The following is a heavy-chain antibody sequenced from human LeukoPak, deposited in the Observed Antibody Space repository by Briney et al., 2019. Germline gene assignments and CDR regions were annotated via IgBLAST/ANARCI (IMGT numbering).Heavy chain of an antibody. CDR1: GYTFTGYY. J-gene: IGHJ6*02. Sequence: AASVKVSCKASGYTFTGYYMHWVRQAPGQGLEWMGWINPNSGGTNYAQKFQARVTMTRDTSISTAYTELSRLRSDDTAVYYCARDLNYYDSSGYYRFYYYYGMDVWGQGTTVTVSS. CDR3: ARDLNYYDSSGYYRFYYYYGMDV. CDR2: INPNSGGT. D-gene: IGHD3-22*01. V-gene: IGHV1-2*02.